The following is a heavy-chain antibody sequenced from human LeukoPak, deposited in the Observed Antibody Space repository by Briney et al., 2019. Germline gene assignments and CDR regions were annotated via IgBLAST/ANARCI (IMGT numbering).Heavy chain of an antibody. CDR3: ARGKLRYFDWLLRIFDC. Sequence: PGGSLRLSCVVSGFIFNDYAMHWVRQVPGKGLEWVSGISWNNGTTGYADSVKGRFTISRDSAKNSLYLQMNSLRAEDTALYYCARGKLRYFDWLLRIFDCWGQGTLVTVSS. V-gene: IGHV3-9*01. CDR1: GFIFNDYA. D-gene: IGHD3-9*01. J-gene: IGHJ4*02. CDR2: ISWNNGTT.